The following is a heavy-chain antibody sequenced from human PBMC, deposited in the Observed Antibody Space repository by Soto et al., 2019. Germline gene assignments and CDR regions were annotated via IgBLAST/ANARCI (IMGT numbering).Heavy chain of an antibody. V-gene: IGHV4-39*01. CDR3: ARQPLAYCSRTRCFQV. J-gene: IGHJ4*01. CDR1: GGSISTSPYY. Sequence: SETLSLTCTVSGGSISTSPYYWGWIRQPPGKGLEWIGSISYSGSTYYNPSLKSRVTISVDTSKYQFSLKLTSVTAADTAVYYFARQPLAYCSRTRCFQVWGHGTLVTVSS. CDR2: ISYSGST. D-gene: IGHD2-2*01.